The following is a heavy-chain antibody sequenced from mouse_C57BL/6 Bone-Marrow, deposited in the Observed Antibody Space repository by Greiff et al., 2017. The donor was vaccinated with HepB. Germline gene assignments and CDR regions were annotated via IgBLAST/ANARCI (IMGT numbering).Heavy chain of an antibody. V-gene: IGHV5-6*01. D-gene: IGHD4-1*01. Sequence: EVQLVESGGDLVKPGGSLKLSCAASGFTFSSYGMSWVRQTPDKRLEWVATISSGGSYTYYPDSVKGRFTISRDNAKNTLYLQMSSLKSEDTAMYYCARHRLGAWFAYWGQGTLVTVSA. CDR2: ISSGGSYT. CDR1: GFTFSSYG. CDR3: ARHRLGAWFAY. J-gene: IGHJ3*01.